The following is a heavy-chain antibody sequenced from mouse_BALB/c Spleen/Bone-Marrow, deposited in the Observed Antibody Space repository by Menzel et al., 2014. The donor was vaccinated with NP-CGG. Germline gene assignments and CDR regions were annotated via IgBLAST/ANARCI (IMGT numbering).Heavy chain of an antibody. Sequence: EVQRVESGGGLVQPGGSLKLSCAASGFTFSSYDMSWVRQTPDKRLELVATINSNGGSTYYPDSVKGRFTISRDNAKNTLYLQMSSLKSEDTAMYYCARPYRYYFDYWGQGTTLTVSS. V-gene: IGHV5-6-3*01. CDR3: ARPYRYYFDY. CDR1: GFTFSSYD. J-gene: IGHJ2*01. CDR2: INSNGGST. D-gene: IGHD2-14*01.